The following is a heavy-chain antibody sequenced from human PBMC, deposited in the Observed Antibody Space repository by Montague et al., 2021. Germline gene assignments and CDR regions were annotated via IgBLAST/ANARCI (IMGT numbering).Heavy chain of an antibody. CDR2: ISHTGST. CDR1: GGSLSGYI. Sequence: SETLSLTCAVYGGSLSGYIWNWIRQPPGRALEWIGQISHTGSTSYNPSLKSRVTMSVDTSENHVSLRLSSVTAADTAVYYCTRGVVAVTGIDYWGQGALVTVSS. J-gene: IGHJ4*02. V-gene: IGHV4-34*01. CDR3: TRGVVAVTGIDY. D-gene: IGHD6-19*01.